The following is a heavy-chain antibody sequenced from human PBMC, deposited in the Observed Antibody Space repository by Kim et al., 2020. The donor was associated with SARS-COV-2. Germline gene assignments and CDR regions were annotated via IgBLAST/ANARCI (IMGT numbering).Heavy chain of an antibody. V-gene: IGHV3-66*02. Sequence: GGSLRLSCAASGFTVSSNYMSWVRQAPGKGLEWVSVIYSGGSTYYADSVKGRFTISRDNSKNTLYLQMNSLRAEDTAVYYCARDLDYPYYFDYWGQGTLGHRLL. CDR3: ARDLDYPYYFDY. J-gene: IGHJ4*02. CDR2: IYSGGST. CDR1: GFTVSSNY. D-gene: IGHD3-3*01.